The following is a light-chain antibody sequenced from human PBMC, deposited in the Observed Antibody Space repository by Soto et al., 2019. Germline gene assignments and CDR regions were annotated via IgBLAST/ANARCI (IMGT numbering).Light chain of an antibody. CDR1: QNINIY. CDR2: ESS. Sequence: DIELTQSPSSLSASVGDRVTVTCRSSQNINIYLNWYQQKPGKAPKLLIFESSNLQSGVPSRFSGSGSRRDFTLTISSLQREDFATYFCQQTSTAPFTFGHGTKVDFK. J-gene: IGKJ3*01. V-gene: IGKV1-39*01. CDR3: QQTSTAPFT.